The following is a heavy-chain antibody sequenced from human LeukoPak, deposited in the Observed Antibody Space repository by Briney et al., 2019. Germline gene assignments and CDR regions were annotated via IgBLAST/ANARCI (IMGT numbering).Heavy chain of an antibody. J-gene: IGHJ4*02. CDR1: GFTVSSNY. CDR3: ARDPGGPLSRQFHH. V-gene: IGHV3-66*02. D-gene: IGHD2/OR15-2a*01. Sequence: GGSLRLSCAASGFTVSSNYMSWVRQAPGKGLEWVSITYSGGSTYYADSVKGRFTISRDNSKNTLYLQMNSLRAEDTAVYYCARDPGGPLSRQFHHWGQGTLVTVSS. CDR2: TYSGGST.